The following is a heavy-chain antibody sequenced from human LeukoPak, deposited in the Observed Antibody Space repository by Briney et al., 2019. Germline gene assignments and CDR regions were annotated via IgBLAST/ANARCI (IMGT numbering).Heavy chain of an antibody. CDR3: ARGGVVVPAAIGRRGWFDP. V-gene: IGHV3-7*01. Sequence: GGSLRLSCAASGFTFSSYWMSWVRQAPGKGLEWVANIKQDGSEKYYVDSVKGRFTISRDNAKNLLYLQMNSLRAEDTAVYYCARGGVVVPAAIGRRGWFDPWGQGTLVTVS. CDR2: IKQDGSEK. D-gene: IGHD2-2*01. CDR1: GFTFSSYW. J-gene: IGHJ5*02.